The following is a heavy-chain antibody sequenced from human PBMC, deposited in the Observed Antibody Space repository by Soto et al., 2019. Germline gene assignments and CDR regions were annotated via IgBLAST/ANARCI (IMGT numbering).Heavy chain of an antibody. Sequence: EGQLVESGGGLVQPGRSLRLSCAASGFIFQSYAMHWVRQAPGEALEWVSGIGWNGNNIAYADSVKGRFTISRDNAKNSLYLQMNSLSIEDTALYFCTRTDAFDIWGHGTMVTVSS. CDR3: TRTDAFDI. CDR2: IGWNGNNI. J-gene: IGHJ3*02. CDR1: GFIFQSYA. V-gene: IGHV3-9*01.